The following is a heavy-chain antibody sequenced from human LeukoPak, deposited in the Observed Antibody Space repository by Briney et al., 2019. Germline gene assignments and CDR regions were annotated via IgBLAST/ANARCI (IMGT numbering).Heavy chain of an antibody. CDR2: TYYRSKWHN. CDR1: GDSVSRNNAA. Sequence: SQTLSLTCAISGDSVSRNNAAWNWLRQSPSRGLEWLGRTYYRSKWHNDYAESVKSRIDINPDTSKNQFSLQLNSVTPEDTAMYYCAREGGLGKLDSWGQGTLVTVSS. CDR3: AREGGLGKLDS. V-gene: IGHV6-1*01. J-gene: IGHJ4*02. D-gene: IGHD3-9*01.